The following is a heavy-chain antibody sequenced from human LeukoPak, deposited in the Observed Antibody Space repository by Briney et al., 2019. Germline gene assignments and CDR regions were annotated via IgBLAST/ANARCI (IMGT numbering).Heavy chain of an antibody. Sequence: QSGGSLRLSCAVSGFTFSDYSMNWVRQAPGKGLEWVSYISSRGTIIYYADSVKGRFTISRDNAKDSLYLQMNSLRAEDTAVYYCARDLTGEGDYWGQGTLVTVSS. V-gene: IGHV3-48*04. CDR3: ARDLTGEGDY. J-gene: IGHJ4*02. CDR1: GFTFSDYS. CDR2: ISSRGTII. D-gene: IGHD7-27*01.